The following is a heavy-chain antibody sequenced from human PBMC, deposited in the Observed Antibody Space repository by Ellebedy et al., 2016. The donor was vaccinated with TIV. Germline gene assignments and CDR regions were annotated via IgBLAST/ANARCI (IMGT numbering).Heavy chain of an antibody. CDR1: GYTFSNYG. J-gene: IGHJ4*02. CDR2: ISAYNGNT. V-gene: IGHV1-18*01. Sequence: ASVKVSXKASGYTFSNYGFSWVRQAPGQGLEWMGWISAYNGNTNYAQKVQGRVTMTTDTSTSTAYMELRSLRSDDTAVYYCARDRGTRYYFDDWGQGTLVTVSS. D-gene: IGHD2-2*01. CDR3: ARDRGTRYYFDD.